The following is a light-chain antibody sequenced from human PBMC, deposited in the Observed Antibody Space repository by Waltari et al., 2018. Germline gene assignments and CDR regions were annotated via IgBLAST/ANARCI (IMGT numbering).Light chain of an antibody. CDR1: SSDIGAYYF. Sequence: QSALTQPRSVSGSPGQSVAISCTGTSSDIGAYYFVSWYQQYPGKVPKLIIYDINKRPPGVPDRFSGSKSANTASLTISGLQADDEADYYCCAHAGRQLHWVFGEWTKLTVL. V-gene: IGLV2-11*01. CDR3: CAHAGRQLHWV. J-gene: IGLJ3*02. CDR2: DIN.